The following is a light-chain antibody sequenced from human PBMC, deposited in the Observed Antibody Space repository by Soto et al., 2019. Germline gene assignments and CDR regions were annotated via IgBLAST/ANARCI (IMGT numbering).Light chain of an antibody. Sequence: QSALTQPASVSGSPGQSITISCTGTSGDIGTYNLVSWYQQHPGRAPKLIIFEAKKRPSGVSNRFSGSKSGNTASLAISGLQAVDEAAYHCCSYEGRSSVLCGGGTKLTVL. V-gene: IGLV2-23*01. CDR2: EAK. CDR1: SGDIGTYNL. CDR3: CSYEGRSSVL. J-gene: IGLJ2*01.